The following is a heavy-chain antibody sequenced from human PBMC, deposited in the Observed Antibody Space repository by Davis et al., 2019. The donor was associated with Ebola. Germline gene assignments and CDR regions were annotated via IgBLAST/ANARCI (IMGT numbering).Heavy chain of an antibody. CDR3: ARHGGIVATISGWFDP. CDR1: GGSFSGYY. V-gene: IGHV4-34*01. J-gene: IGHJ5*02. CDR2: INHSGST. Sequence: MPGGSLRLSCAVYGGSFSGYYWSWIRQPPGKGLEWIGEINHSGSTNYNPSLKSRVTISVDTSKNQFSLKLSSVTAADTAVYYCARHGGIVATISGWFDPWGQGTLVTVSS. D-gene: IGHD5-12*01.